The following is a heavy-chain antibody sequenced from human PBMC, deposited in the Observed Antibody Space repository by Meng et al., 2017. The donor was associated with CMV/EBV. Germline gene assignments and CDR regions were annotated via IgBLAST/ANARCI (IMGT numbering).Heavy chain of an antibody. CDR1: SGYY. CDR2: INHSGST. V-gene: IGHV4-34*01. J-gene: IGHJ4*02. CDR3: ARVDGITIFGVVITEGYYFDY. Sequence: SGYYVSWLRQPPGKGLEWIGEINHSGSTNYNPSLKSRVTISVDTSKNQFSLKLSSVTAADTAVYYCARVDGITIFGVVITEGYYFDYWGQGTLVTVSS. D-gene: IGHD3-3*01.